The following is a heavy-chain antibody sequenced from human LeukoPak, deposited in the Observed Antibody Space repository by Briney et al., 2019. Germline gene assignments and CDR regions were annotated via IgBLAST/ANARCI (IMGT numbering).Heavy chain of an antibody. D-gene: IGHD6-6*01. V-gene: IGHV1-69*13. CDR2: IIPIFGTA. CDR1: GGTFSSYA. J-gene: IGHJ6*02. CDR3: ARAARTKLNYYGTDV. Sequence: ASVKVSCKASGGTFSSYAISWVRQAPGQGLEWMGGIIPIFGTANYAQKFQGRVAITADESTSTAYMELSSLRSEDTAVYYCARAARTKLNYYGTDVWGQGTTVTVSS.